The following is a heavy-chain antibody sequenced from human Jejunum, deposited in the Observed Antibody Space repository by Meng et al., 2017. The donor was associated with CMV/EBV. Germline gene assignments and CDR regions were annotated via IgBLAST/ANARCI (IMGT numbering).Heavy chain of an antibody. Sequence: CAASGFTFSSYSMNWVRQAPGKGLEWVAFIRNDGSKKFYADSVRGRFTVSRDNSKNTLYVQMNSLRAEDTAVYYCAKAYDSGMDVWGQGTTVTVSS. CDR3: AKAYDSGMDV. CDR2: IRNDGSKK. CDR1: GFTFSSYS. V-gene: IGHV3-30*02. J-gene: IGHJ6*02. D-gene: IGHD3-22*01.